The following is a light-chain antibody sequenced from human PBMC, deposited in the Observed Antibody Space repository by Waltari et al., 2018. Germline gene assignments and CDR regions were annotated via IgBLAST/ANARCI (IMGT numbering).Light chain of an antibody. J-gene: IGKJ2*01. CDR3: QQGNNFPYT. CDR1: QDISNW. V-gene: IGKV1D-12*01. CDR2: AAS. Sequence: DIQMTQSPSSVSASVGASVTITCRASQDISNWLAWYQQKPGKAPNLLIYAASNLQSGVPSRFSGSGSGTDFTLTISSLQPEDFATYYCQQGNNFPYTFGQGTKLGIK.